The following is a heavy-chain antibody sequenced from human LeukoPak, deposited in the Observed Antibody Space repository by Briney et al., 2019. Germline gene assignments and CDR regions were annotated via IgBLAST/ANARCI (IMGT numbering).Heavy chain of an antibody. CDR1: GGTFSNYA. V-gene: IGHV1-69*13. CDR3: ASSATYYYDSSGYPRAHSLEYFQH. J-gene: IGHJ1*01. D-gene: IGHD3-22*01. Sequence: SVKVSCKASGGTFSNYAISWVRQAPGQGLEWMGGIIPIFGTANYAQKFQGRVTITADESTSTAYMELSSLRSEDTAVYYCASSATYYYDSSGYPRAHSLEYFQHWGQGTLVTVSS. CDR2: IIPIFGTA.